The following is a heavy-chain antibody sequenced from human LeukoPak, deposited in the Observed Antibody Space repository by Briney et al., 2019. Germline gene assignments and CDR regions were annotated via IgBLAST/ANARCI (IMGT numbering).Heavy chain of an antibody. CDR3: ARRPGWFDP. CDR1: GFTLSSYW. CDR2: IKEDGSEK. J-gene: IGHJ5*02. V-gene: IGHV3-7*01. Sequence: AGESLRLSCAASGFTLSSYWMSWVRQAPGKGLEWVANIKEDGSEKYYVDSVKGRFTISRDNTKNSLYLQMNSLRAEDTAVYYCARRPGWFDPWGQGTLVTVSS.